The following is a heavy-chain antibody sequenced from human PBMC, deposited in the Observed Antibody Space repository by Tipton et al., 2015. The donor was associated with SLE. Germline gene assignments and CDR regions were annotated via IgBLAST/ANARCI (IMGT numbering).Heavy chain of an antibody. V-gene: IGHV3-30*02. CDR2: IKDDGSRQ. Sequence: GSLRLSCAASGFSFSSDAMHWVRQAPGKGLQWLTLIKDDGSRQYYADSVRGRFTVSRDNSKNTVYLQLTSLRSEDTAVYFCAKADSGYDLEFWGQGTLVTVSS. J-gene: IGHJ4*02. D-gene: IGHD5-12*01. CDR1: GFSFSSDA. CDR3: AKADSGYDLEF.